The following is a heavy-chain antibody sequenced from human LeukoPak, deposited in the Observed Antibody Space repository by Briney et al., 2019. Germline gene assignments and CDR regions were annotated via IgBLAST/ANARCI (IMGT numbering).Heavy chain of an antibody. CDR2: IFYNGKT. V-gene: IGHV4-61*08. D-gene: IGHD3-3*01. Sequence: SETLSLTCTISGASFRSGGQYWGWIRQTPGKGLEWIGDIFYNGKTNYNPALKSRVTISLDTSRSQFSLRMSSVTAADTGVYYCARIFGIWGRGTLVTVSS. CDR3: ARIFGI. J-gene: IGHJ4*02. CDR1: GASFRSGGQY.